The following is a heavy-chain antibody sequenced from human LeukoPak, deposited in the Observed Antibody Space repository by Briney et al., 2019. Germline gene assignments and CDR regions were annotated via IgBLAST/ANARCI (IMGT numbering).Heavy chain of an antibody. Sequence: GASAKVSCKPSGYTFTGYYMHWGRHAPGQGLEWMGWINPNSGGTNYAQKFQGRVTMTRDTSISTAYMELSRLRSDDTAVYYCARDGDIVVVPAASRDYGMDVWGQGTTVTVSS. CDR3: ARDGDIVVVPAASRDYGMDV. V-gene: IGHV1-2*02. D-gene: IGHD2-2*01. CDR1: GYTFTGYY. CDR2: INPNSGGT. J-gene: IGHJ6*02.